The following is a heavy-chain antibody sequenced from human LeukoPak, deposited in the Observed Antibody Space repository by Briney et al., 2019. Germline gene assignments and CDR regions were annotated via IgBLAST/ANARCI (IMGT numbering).Heavy chain of an antibody. CDR3: AKEIAGSVIVVVVAANDY. CDR1: GFTFSSYE. D-gene: IGHD2-15*01. V-gene: IGHV3-48*03. CDR2: ISSSGSTI. J-gene: IGHJ4*02. Sequence: GGSLRLSCAASGFTFSSYEMNWVRQAPGKGLEWVSYISSSGSTIYYADSVKGRFTISRDNSKNTLYLQMNSLRAEDTAVYYCAKEIAGSVIVVVVAANDYWGQGTLVTVSS.